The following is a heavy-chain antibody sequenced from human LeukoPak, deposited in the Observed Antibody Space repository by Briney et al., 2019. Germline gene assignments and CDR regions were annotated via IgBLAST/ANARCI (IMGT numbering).Heavy chain of an antibody. CDR1: GFTFSDYG. CDR2: ICGDCGNT. J-gene: IGHJ4*02. CDR3: ARDVGVVMYDY. D-gene: IGHD3-3*01. V-gene: IGHV3-23*01. Sequence: GGSLRLSCAASGFTFSDYGMSWVRRIPGKGLEWVSTICGDCGNTHYADSVKGRFTISRDNSKNTMWLQMSSLRVEDSAIYYCARDVGVVMYDYWGQGILVTVSS.